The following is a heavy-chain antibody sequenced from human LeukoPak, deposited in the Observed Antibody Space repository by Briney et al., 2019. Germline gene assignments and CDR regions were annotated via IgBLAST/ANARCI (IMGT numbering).Heavy chain of an antibody. J-gene: IGHJ3*02. D-gene: IGHD3-3*01. CDR1: GITFSSCH. CDR2: ISTTSEI. CDR3: ATDSEWAFNI. V-gene: IGHV3-48*02. Sequence: GGSLRLSCAVSGITFSSCHMNWVRQAPGKGLEWVSYISTTSEIYYADSVKGRFTISRDNAKNSLYLQMNGLTDEDTAAYYCATDSEWAFNIWGQGTMVTVSS.